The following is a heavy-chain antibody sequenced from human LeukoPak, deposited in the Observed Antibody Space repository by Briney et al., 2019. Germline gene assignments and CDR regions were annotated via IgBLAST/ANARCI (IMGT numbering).Heavy chain of an antibody. D-gene: IGHD5-12*01. CDR2: IGGDGSSP. Sequence: GGSLRLSCSPSGFTFSDYAMYWVRQAPGKGLEYVSSIGGDGSSPYYADSVKGRFTISRDNSKNSLYLQINSLRADDTAVYYCAKVQYSDYDMNFDSWGQGTLVTVSS. V-gene: IGHV3-64*04. CDR1: GFTFSDYA. CDR3: AKVQYSDYDMNFDS. J-gene: IGHJ4*02.